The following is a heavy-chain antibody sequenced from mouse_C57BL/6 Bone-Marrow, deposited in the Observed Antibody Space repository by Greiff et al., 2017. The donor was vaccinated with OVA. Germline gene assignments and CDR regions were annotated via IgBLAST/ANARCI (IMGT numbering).Heavy chain of an antibody. Sequence: VQLQQSGPELVKPGASVKIPCKASGYTFTDYNMDWVKQSHGKSLEWIGDINPNNGGTIYNQKFKGKATLTVDKSSSTAYMELRSLTSEDTAVYYCARGGAYDYDRDFDYWGQGTTLTVSS. J-gene: IGHJ2*01. D-gene: IGHD2-4*01. CDR3: ARGGAYDYDRDFDY. V-gene: IGHV1-18*01. CDR2: INPNNGGT. CDR1: GYTFTDYN.